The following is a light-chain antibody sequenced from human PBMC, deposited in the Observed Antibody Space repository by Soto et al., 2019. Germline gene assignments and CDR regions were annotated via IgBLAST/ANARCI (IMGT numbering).Light chain of an antibody. CDR2: GNS. V-gene: IGLV1-40*01. J-gene: IGLJ3*02. CDR1: SSNIGADYD. Sequence: QSVLTQPPSESGAPGQRVTISCTGSSSNIGADYDVHWYQQLPGTAPKLLIYGNSNRPSGVPDRFSGSKSGTSASLAITGLQAEDEADYYCQSYDSSLSAVVFGVGTKLTVL. CDR3: QSYDSSLSAVV.